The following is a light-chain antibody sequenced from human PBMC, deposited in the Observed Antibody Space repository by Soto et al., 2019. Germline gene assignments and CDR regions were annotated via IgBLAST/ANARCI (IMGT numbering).Light chain of an antibody. CDR3: QQRSNWPWT. J-gene: IGKJ1*01. CDR1: QSVSSS. CDR2: DAS. V-gene: IGKV3-11*01. Sequence: ETVLTQSPATLSLSPGERATLSCRASQSVSSSLAWYQQKPGQAPRPLIYDASNRATGIPARFSGSRSGTDFTLTISSLEPEDFAFYYCQQRSNWPWTFGQGTKVDIK.